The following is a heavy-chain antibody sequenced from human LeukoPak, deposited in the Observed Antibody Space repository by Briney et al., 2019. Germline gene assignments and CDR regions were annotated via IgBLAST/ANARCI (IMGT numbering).Heavy chain of an antibody. D-gene: IGHD6-13*01. J-gene: IGHJ4*02. CDR2: INHSGST. V-gene: IGHV4-34*01. Sequence: SETLSLTCAVYGGSFSGYYWSWIRQPPGKGLEWIGEINHSGSTNYNPSLKSRVTISVDTSKNQFSLKLSSLTAADMAVYYCARGLGSIAAAVYFDYRGPGTLVTVSS. CDR1: GGSFSGYY. CDR3: ARGLGSIAAAVYFDY.